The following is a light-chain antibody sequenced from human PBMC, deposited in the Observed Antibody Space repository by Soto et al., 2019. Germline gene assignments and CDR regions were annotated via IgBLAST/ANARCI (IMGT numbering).Light chain of an antibody. CDR2: DVN. Sequence: QSVLTQPHSVSGSPGQSVAISCTGTNRDVGAYRYVSWYQQHPGKVPKLVIYDVNRRPSGVPDRFSGSKSGNTASLTISGLQSDDEADYYCSSYADFYTYVFGSGTKLTVL. CDR1: NRDVGAYRY. J-gene: IGLJ1*01. V-gene: IGLV2-11*01. CDR3: SSYADFYTYV.